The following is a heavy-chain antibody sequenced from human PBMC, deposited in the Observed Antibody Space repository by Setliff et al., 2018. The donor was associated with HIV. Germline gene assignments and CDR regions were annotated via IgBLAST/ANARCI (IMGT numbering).Heavy chain of an antibody. CDR2: FDPEDGET. D-gene: IGHD6-13*01. V-gene: IGHV1-24*01. CDR1: GCTLTELS. Sequence: EASVTVSYKISGCTLTELSIHWVRQAPGKGLEWMANFDPEDGETFYAQQFQGRLTMTEDTSTDTAYMELSSLRSDYTAMYYCATDPGYSRPWYSEPFQHWGKGTVVTVSS. J-gene: IGHJ1*01. CDR3: ATDPGYSRPWYSEPFQH.